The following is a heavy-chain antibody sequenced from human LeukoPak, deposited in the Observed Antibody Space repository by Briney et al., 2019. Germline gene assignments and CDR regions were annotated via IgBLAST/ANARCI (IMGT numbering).Heavy chain of an antibody. Sequence: ASVKVSCKASGYTFTSYDINWVRQATGQGLEWMGWMNPNSGNTGYAQKFQGRVTMTRNTSISTAYMELSSLRSEDTAIYYCAKAGDATSPGGSFDSWGQGTLVTVST. D-gene: IGHD3-16*01. CDR3: AKAGDATSPGGSFDS. V-gene: IGHV1-8*01. J-gene: IGHJ4*02. CDR1: GYTFTSYD. CDR2: MNPNSGNT.